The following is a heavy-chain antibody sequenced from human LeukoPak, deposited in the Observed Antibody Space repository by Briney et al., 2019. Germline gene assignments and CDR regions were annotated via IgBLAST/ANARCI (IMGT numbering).Heavy chain of an antibody. D-gene: IGHD5-12*01. CDR2: ISSSGSTI. CDR1: GFTFSDYY. Sequence: GGSLRPSCAASGFTFSDYYMSWIRQAPGKGLEWVSYISSSGSTIYYADSVKGRFTISRDNAKNSLYLQMNSLRAEDTAVYYCASNIVATGNFDYWGQGTLLTVSS. V-gene: IGHV3-11*01. CDR3: ASNIVATGNFDY. J-gene: IGHJ4*02.